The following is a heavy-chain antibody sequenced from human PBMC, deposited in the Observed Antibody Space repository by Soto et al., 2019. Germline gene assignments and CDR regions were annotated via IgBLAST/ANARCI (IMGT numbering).Heavy chain of an antibody. CDR3: ARIQLWFYYYYGMDV. Sequence: QVQLQESGPGLVKPSQTLSLTCTVSGGSISSGGYYWSWIRQHPGKGLEWIGYIYYSGSTYYNPSLKSRVTISVDTSKNQFSLKLSSVTAADTAVYYRARIQLWFYYYYGMDVWGQGTTVTVSS. V-gene: IGHV4-31*03. CDR2: IYYSGST. D-gene: IGHD5-18*01. CDR1: GGSISSGGYY. J-gene: IGHJ6*02.